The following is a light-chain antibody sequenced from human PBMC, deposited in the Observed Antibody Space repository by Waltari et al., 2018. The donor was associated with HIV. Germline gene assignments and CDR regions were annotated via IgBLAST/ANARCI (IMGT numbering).Light chain of an antibody. J-gene: IGLJ1*01. V-gene: IGLV1-44*01. CDR1: SSNIGSNS. CDR3: AAWDDSLKGYV. CDR2: NNN. Sequence: QSVLTQPPSESGTPGQRVTISCSGSSSNIGSNSVNWYQQLPGTAPKVLMFNNNQRPAGVPDRFSGSKSGTSASLAISGLQSDDEADYYGAAWDDSLKGYVFGTGTGVTIL.